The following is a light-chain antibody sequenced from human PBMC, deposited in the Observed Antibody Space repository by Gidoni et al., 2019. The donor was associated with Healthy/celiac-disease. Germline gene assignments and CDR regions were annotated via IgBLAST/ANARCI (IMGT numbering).Light chain of an antibody. CDR1: QGISSY. CDR2: AAS. J-gene: IGKJ3*01. Sequence: DIQLTQSPSFLSASVGDRVTITCRASQGISSYLAWYQQKPGKAPKLLIYAASTLQSGVPSRFSVCGSGTEFTLTISSLQPEDFATYYCQQLNSYPPTCGPGTKVDIK. CDR3: QQLNSYPPT. V-gene: IGKV1-9*01.